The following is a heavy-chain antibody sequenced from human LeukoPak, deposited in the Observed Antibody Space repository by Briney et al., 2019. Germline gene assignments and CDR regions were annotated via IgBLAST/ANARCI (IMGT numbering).Heavy chain of an antibody. D-gene: IGHD3-10*01. CDR3: ARDEVYYGSGSYYP. V-gene: IGHV4-34*01. Sequence: SETLSLTCAVYGGSFSGYYWSWIRQPPGKGLEWIGEINHSGSTNYNPSLKSRVTISVDTSKNQFSLKLSSVTAADTAVYYCARDEVYYGSGSYYPWGQGTLVTVSS. CDR1: GGSFSGYY. CDR2: INHSGST. J-gene: IGHJ5*02.